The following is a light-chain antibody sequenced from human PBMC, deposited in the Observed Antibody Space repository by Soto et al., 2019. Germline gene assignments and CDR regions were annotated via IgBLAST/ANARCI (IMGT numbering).Light chain of an antibody. J-gene: IGKJ1*01. V-gene: IGKV3-20*01. CDR3: QQYGSSSRT. Sequence: DIVLTQSPGTLSLSPGERATLSCRASQSFSSYLAWYQPKPGQAPRLLIYGASSRATGIPDRFSGSGSGTDFTLTISRLEPEDFAVYYCQQYGSSSRTFGQGTKVEIK. CDR1: QSFSSY. CDR2: GAS.